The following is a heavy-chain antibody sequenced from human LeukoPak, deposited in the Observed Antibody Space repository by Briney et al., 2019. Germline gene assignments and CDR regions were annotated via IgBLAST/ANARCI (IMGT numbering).Heavy chain of an antibody. CDR1: GGSFSGYY. D-gene: IGHD4-11*01. CDR2: INHSGST. V-gene: IGHV4-34*01. Sequence: SETLSLTCAVYGGSFSGYYWSWIRQPPGKGLEWIGEINHSGSTSYNPSLKSRVTISVDTSKNQFSLKLSSVTAADTAVYYCARGRLMTTFDYWGQGTLVTVSS. J-gene: IGHJ4*02. CDR3: ARGRLMTTFDY.